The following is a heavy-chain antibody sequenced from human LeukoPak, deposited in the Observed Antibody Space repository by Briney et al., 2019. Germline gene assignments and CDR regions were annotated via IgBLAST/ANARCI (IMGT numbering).Heavy chain of an antibody. CDR1: GGSISSYY. V-gene: IGHV4-59*01. CDR3: ASVDIVVVPAAPSAEYFQH. Sequence: SETLSLTCTVSGGSISSYYWSWIRQPPGRGRSGLGYIYYIGSTNYNPSLKSRVTISVDTSKNQFSLKLSSVTAADTAVYYCASVDIVVVPAAPSAEYFQHWGQGTLVTVSS. D-gene: IGHD2-2*01. CDR2: IYYIGST. J-gene: IGHJ1*01.